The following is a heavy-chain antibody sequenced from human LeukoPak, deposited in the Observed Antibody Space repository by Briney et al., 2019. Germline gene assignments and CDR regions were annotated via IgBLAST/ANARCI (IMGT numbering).Heavy chain of an antibody. V-gene: IGHV4-59*01. CDR3: ARDVGYDYGMDV. CDR2: IYYSGST. CDR1: GGSISSFY. D-gene: IGHD3-3*01. Sequence: SETLSLTCTVSGGSISSFYWSWLRQPPGKGLEWIGYIYYSGSTNYNPSLKSRVTISVDTSKNQVSLKLSSVTAADTAVYYCARDVGYDYGMDVWGQGTTVTVSS. J-gene: IGHJ6*02.